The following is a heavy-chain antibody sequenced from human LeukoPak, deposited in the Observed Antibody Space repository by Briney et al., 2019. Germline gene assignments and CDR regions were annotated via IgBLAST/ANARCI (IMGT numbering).Heavy chain of an antibody. V-gene: IGHV1-2*02. CDR1: GYIFSGYY. CDR2: IYPNSGGT. D-gene: IGHD5-18*01. CDR3: ATGRGYSYGFDS. Sequence: ASVKVSCKASGYIFSGYYMHWVRQAPGQGLEWMAWIYPNSGGTKYAQKFQGRVTVTRDTSIGTAYMQLSRLKSDDTAVYYCATGRGYSYGFDSWGQGTLVTVSS. J-gene: IGHJ4*02.